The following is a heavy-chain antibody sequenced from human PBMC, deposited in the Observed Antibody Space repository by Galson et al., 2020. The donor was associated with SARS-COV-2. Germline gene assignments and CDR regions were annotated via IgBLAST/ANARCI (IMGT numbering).Heavy chain of an antibody. CDR1: AGSISNYF. Sequence: SETLSPTCTVSAGSISNYFRSWIWQPPGKGLEWIEYTHYSETTNSNPSPKSRVTTSLDTPKNQVSLTLTSVTAADTAIYFCARDCGGDCYAAFDLCGQGTMVTVSS. D-gene: IGHD2-21*02. CDR3: ARDCGGDCYAAFDL. J-gene: IGHJ3*01. V-gene: IGHV4-59*01. CDR2: THYSETT.